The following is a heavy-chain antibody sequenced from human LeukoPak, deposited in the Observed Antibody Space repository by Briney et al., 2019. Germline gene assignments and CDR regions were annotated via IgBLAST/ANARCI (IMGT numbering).Heavy chain of an antibody. CDR3: ATYCSSTSCPNWFYP. CDR1: GYTFTGYY. D-gene: IGHD2-2*01. Sequence: ASVKVSCKASGYTFTGYYVHWVRQAPGQGLEWMGRINPNSGGTNYAQKFQGRVTMTRDTSISTAYMELSRLRSDDTAVYYCATYCSSTSCPNWFYPWGQGTLVTVSS. J-gene: IGHJ5*02. V-gene: IGHV1-2*06. CDR2: INPNSGGT.